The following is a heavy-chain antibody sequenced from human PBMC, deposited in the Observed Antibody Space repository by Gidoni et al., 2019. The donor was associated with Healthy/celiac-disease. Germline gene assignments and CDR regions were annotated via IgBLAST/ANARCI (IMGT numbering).Heavy chain of an antibody. D-gene: IGHD3-16*02. V-gene: IGHV4-39*01. CDR1: GGSISSRSYY. J-gene: IGHJ4*02. CDR3: ARCYDYIWGSYRHCYFDY. CDR2: IYYSGST. Sequence: QLQLQESGPGLVKPSETLSLTCTVSGGSISSRSYYWGWIRQPPGKGLEWIGSIYYSGSTYYNPSLKSRVTISVDTSKNQFSLKLSSVTAADTAVYYCARCYDYIWGSYRHCYFDYWGQGTLVTVSS.